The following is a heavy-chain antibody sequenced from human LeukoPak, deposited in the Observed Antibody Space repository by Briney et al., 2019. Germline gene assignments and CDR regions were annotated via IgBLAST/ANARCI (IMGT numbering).Heavy chain of an antibody. CDR1: GFTFSIYG. V-gene: IGHV3-30*02. J-gene: IGHJ3*02. CDR2: IRYDGSNK. D-gene: IGHD3-10*01. CDR3: ARWVSMVRGVIALDAFDI. Sequence: GGSLRLSCAASGFTFSIYGMHWVRQAPGRGLEWVAFIRYDGSNKYYADSVKGRFTIFRDNSKNTLYLQMNSLRAEDTAVYYCARWVSMVRGVIALDAFDIWGQGTMVTVSS.